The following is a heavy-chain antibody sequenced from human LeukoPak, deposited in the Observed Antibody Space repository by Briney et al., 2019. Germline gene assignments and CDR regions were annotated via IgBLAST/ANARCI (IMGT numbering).Heavy chain of an antibody. V-gene: IGHV4-59*08. CDR3: ARLGRDGYNEEYYFDY. D-gene: IGHD5-24*01. CDR1: GGSISSYY. Sequence: RPSETLSLTCTVSGGSISSYYWSWIRQPPGKGLEWIGYIYYSGSTNYNPSLKSRVTISVDTSKNQFSLKLSSVTAADTAVYYCARLGRDGYNEEYYFDYWGQGTLVTVSS. J-gene: IGHJ4*02. CDR2: IYYSGST.